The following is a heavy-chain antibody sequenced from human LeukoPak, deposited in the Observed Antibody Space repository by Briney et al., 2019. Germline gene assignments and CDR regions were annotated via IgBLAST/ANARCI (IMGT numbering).Heavy chain of an antibody. D-gene: IGHD3-3*01. CDR3: ASGGYDFWSGYFGIAGGDKNADAFDI. J-gene: IGHJ3*02. V-gene: IGHV4-31*03. CDR2: IYYSGST. CDR1: GGSISSGGYY. Sequence: SQTLSLTCTVSGGSISSGGYYWSWIRQHPGKGLEWIGYIYYSGSTYYNPSLKSRVTISVDTSKNQFSLKLSSVTAADTAVYYCASGGYDFWSGYFGIAGGDKNADAFDIWGQGTMVTVSS.